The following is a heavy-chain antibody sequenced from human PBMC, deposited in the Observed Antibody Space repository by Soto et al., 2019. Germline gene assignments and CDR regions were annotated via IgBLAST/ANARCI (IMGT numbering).Heavy chain of an antibody. V-gene: IGHV4-39*01. CDR2: IYYSGST. D-gene: IGHD2-2*01. J-gene: IGHJ4*02. CDR3: ARRLGSADTSCYDY. CDR1: GGSISSSSYY. Sequence: QLQLQESGPGLVKPSETLSLTCTVSGGSISSSSYYWGWIRQPPGKGLEWIGSIYYSGSTYYNPSLKSRVTISVDTSKNQFSLKLSSVTAADTAVYYCARRLGSADTSCYDYWGQGTLVTVSS.